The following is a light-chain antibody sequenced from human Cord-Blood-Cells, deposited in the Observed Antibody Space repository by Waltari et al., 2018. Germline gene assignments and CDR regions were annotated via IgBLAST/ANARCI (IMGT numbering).Light chain of an antibody. CDR2: WAS. V-gene: IGKV4-1*01. CDR3: QQYYSTPWT. CDR1: QSVLYSSNNKNY. Sequence: DIVMTQSPDSLAVSLGERATINCKSSQSVLYSSNNKNYLAWYQQKPGQPPKLLIYWASTRESGVPDRFSGSGSGTDFTLTISSLQAEDVAVYYYQQYYSTPWTFDQGTKVEIK. J-gene: IGKJ1*01.